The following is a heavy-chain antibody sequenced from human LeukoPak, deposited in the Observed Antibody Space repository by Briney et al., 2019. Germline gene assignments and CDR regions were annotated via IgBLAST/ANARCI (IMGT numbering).Heavy chain of an antibody. J-gene: IGHJ4*02. CDR1: GFTFSSYS. CDR2: ISSSSSYI. Sequence: PGGSLRLSCAAPGFTFSSYSMNWVRQAPGKGLEWVSFISSSSSYIYYADSVKGRFTISRDNAKNSLYLQMNSLRAEDTAVYYCARGIGEDYFDYWGQGTLVTVSS. V-gene: IGHV3-21*01. CDR3: ARGIGEDYFDY. D-gene: IGHD1-26*01.